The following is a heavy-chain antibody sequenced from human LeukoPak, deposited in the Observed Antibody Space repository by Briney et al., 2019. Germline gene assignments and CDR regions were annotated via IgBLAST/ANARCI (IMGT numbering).Heavy chain of an antibody. Sequence: SVKVSCKASGGTFSSYAISWVRQAPGQGLEWMGGIIPIFGTANYAQKFQGRVTITTDESTSTAYMELSSLRSEDTAVYYCARAPSYYYDSSGYFDYWGQGTLVTVSS. CDR2: IIPIFGTA. CDR1: GGTFSSYA. J-gene: IGHJ4*02. V-gene: IGHV1-69*05. D-gene: IGHD3-22*01. CDR3: ARAPSYYYDSSGYFDY.